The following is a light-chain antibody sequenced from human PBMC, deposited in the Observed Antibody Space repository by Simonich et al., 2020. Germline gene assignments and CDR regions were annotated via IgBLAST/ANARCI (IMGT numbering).Light chain of an antibody. V-gene: IGLV2-11*01. CDR3: CSYAGSYTWV. J-gene: IGLJ3*02. CDR2: DVS. CDR1: SSDVGGYNY. Sequence: GSPGQSVTISCTGTSSDVGGYNYVSWYQQHPGKAPKLMINDVSKRPSGVPDRFSGSKSGNTASLTISGLQAEDEADYYCCSYAGSYTWVFGGGTKLTVL.